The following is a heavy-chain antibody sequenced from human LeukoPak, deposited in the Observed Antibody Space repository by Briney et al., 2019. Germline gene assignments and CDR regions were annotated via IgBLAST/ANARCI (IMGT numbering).Heavy chain of an antibody. D-gene: IGHD6-6*01. CDR1: GFTFSSYP. Sequence: PGGSLRLSCVVSGFTFSSYPMSWVRQTPGKGLEWVSVIGESGDVTHYADSMKGRFTISRDNTRNTLNLQINGLRDEDTAIYYCARDSSHYLGSSDYWGQGALVTVSS. CDR2: IGESGDVT. CDR3: ARDSSHYLGSSDY. J-gene: IGHJ4*02. V-gene: IGHV3-23*01.